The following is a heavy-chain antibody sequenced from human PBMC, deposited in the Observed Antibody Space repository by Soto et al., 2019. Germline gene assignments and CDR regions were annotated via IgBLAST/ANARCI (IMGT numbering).Heavy chain of an antibody. CDR3: TTDSRTTLPEIRFDY. Sequence: GGSLRLSCAASGFXFNNAWINWVRQVPGKGLEWVGRVKSKADGGSGDYAAPVKGRFVVSRDDSKDIVYLQMNSLKIEDTGVYYCTTDSRTTLPEIRFDYWGHGTQVTVSS. V-gene: IGHV3-15*07. CDR2: VKSKADGGSG. CDR1: GFXFNNAW. J-gene: IGHJ4*01. D-gene: IGHD1-26*01.